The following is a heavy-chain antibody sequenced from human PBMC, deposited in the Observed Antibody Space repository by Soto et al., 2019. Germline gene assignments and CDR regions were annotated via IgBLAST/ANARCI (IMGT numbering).Heavy chain of an antibody. CDR3: ARERNGYNWFDP. Sequence: SVKVSCKASGGTFSSYAISWVRQAPGQGLEWMGGIIPIFGTANYAQKFQGRVTITADESTSTAYMELSSLRSEDTAVYYCARERNGYNWFDPWGQGTLVTVSS. CDR2: IIPIFGTA. D-gene: IGHD1-1*01. V-gene: IGHV1-69*13. J-gene: IGHJ5*02. CDR1: GGTFSSYA.